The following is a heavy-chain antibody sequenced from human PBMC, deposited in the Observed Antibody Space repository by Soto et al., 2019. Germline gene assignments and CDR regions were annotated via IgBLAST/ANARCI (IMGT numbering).Heavy chain of an antibody. V-gene: IGHV3-11*06. Sequence: GGSLRLSCAASGFTFSDYYMSWIRQAPGKGLEWVSYISSSSSYTNYADSVKGRFTISRDNAKNSLYLQMNSLRAEDTAVYYCASERRVRGGDYYYGMDVWGQGTTVTVSS. CDR2: ISSSSSYT. J-gene: IGHJ6*02. CDR3: ASERRVRGGDYYYGMDV. CDR1: GFTFSDYY. D-gene: IGHD3-10*01.